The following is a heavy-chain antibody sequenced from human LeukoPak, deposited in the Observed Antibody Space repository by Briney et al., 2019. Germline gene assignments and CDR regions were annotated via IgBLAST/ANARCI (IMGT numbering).Heavy chain of an antibody. CDR1: GFTFSSYA. CDR3: ARDRPNYYGSDGHYYRRDGDY. Sequence: GGSLRLSCAASGFTFSSYAMSWVRQAPGKGLEWVSAISGSGGSTYYADSVKGRFTISRDNSKNTLYLQMNSLRAEDTAVYYCARDRPNYYGSDGHYYRRDGDYWGRGTLVSVSS. J-gene: IGHJ4*02. CDR2: ISGSGGST. D-gene: IGHD3-22*01. V-gene: IGHV3-23*01.